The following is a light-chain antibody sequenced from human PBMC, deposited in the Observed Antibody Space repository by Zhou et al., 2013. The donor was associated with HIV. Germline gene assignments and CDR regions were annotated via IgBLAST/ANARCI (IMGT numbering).Light chain of an antibody. CDR1: QSVSSSY. Sequence: EIVLTQSPGTLSLSPGERATLSCRASQSVSSSYLAWYQQKVGQAPRLLIYGESSRAPGIPDRFSGSGSGTDFTLTISRLEPEDFAVYYCQQYGSFPTFGQGTTVEI. CDR3: QQYGSFPT. J-gene: IGKJ1*01. V-gene: IGKV3-20*01. CDR2: GES.